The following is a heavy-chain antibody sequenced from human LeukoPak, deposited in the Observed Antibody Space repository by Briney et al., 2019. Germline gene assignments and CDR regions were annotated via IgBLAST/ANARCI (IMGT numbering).Heavy chain of an antibody. CDR3: ARGEIFYYGSGSYYAPFDP. V-gene: IGHV4-34*01. Sequence: SETPSLTCAVYGGSFSGYYWSWIRQPPGKGLEWIGEINHSGSTNYNPSLKSRVTISVDTSKNQFSLKLTSVTAADTAVYYCARGEIFYYGSGSYYAPFDPWGQGTLVTVSS. J-gene: IGHJ5*02. CDR1: GGSFSGYY. CDR2: INHSGST. D-gene: IGHD3-10*01.